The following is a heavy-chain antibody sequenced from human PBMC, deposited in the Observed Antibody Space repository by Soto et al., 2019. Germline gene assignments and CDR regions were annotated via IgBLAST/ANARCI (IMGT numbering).Heavy chain of an antibody. V-gene: IGHV4-30-4*01. D-gene: IGHD2-8*01. CDR1: GDSISSGIYY. CDR2: VSYSGTT. J-gene: IGHJ3*02. CDR3: AKAPYRGSNSRGSFDM. Sequence: PSETLSLTCTVSGDSISSGIYYWSWIRQSPGKGLQWIGYVSYSGTTYYNPSLESRITMSLDTSKNQFFLKVTSVTAADTAVYFCAKAPYRGSNSRGSFDMWGQGTMVTVSS.